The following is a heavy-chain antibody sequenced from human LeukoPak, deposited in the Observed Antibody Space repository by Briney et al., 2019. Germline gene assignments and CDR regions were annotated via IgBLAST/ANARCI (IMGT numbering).Heavy chain of an antibody. CDR3: ARRVDGYNSPGSDH. Sequence: SETLSLTCTVSGGSISSRSYYWGWIRQPPGKGLEWIGSIYYSGSTYYNPSLGSRVTISVDTSKNQFSLKLTSVTAADTAVYYCARRVDGYNSPGSDHWGQGTLVTVSS. V-gene: IGHV4-39*01. CDR1: GGSISSRSYY. D-gene: IGHD5-24*01. J-gene: IGHJ4*02. CDR2: IYYSGST.